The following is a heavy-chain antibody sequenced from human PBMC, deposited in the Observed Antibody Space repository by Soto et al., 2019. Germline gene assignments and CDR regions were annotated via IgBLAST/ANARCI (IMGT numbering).Heavy chain of an antibody. V-gene: IGHV3-30-3*01. D-gene: IGHD6-19*01. J-gene: IGHJ6*02. CDR3: ARVRLNSSGWYLYYYYGMDV. CDR2: ISYDGSNK. CDR1: GFTFSSYA. Sequence: GGSLRLSCAASGFTFSSYAMHWVRQAPGKGLEWVAVISYDGSNKYYADSVKGRFTISRDNSKNTLYLQMNSLRAEDTAVYYCARVRLNSSGWYLYYYYGMDVWGQGTTVTVSS.